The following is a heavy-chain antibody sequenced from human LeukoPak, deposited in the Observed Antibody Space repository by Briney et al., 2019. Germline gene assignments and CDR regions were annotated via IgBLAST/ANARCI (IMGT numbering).Heavy chain of an antibody. CDR3: TTGVVQGFDI. V-gene: IGHV3-15*01. J-gene: IGHJ3*02. CDR2: IKSKTGGGTT. CDR1: GFTFGDYA. Sequence: GGSLRLSCTASGFTFGDYAMSWVRQAPGKGLDWVGRIKSKTGGGTTDYAAPVKGRFTISRDDSKNTLYLQMNSLKTEDTAVYYCTTGVVQGFDIWGQGTMVTVSS. D-gene: IGHD3-10*01.